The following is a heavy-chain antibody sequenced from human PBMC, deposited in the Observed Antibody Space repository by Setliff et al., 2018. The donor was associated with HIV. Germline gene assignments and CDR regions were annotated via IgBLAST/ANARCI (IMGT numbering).Heavy chain of an antibody. CDR2: IYYSGST. CDR1: GGSITSNNYY. J-gene: IGHJ5*02. V-gene: IGHV4-39*07. CDR3: ARVNKDSYDSSGNYASET. D-gene: IGHD3-22*01. Sequence: SETLSLTCTVSGGSITSNNYYCGWIRQPPGKGLEWMGSIYYSGSTYYNPSLKIRVTISVDPSKNPFSLTLRSVTAADTAVYYCARVNKDSYDSSGNYASETWGQGTLVTVSS.